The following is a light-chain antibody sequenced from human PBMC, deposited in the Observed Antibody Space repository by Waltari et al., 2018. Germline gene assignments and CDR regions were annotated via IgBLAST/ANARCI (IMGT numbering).Light chain of an antibody. CDR3: SVKRGSNTVV. CDR2: DVS. CDR1: SSEYYDY. V-gene: IGLV2-14*03. Sequence: QSALTQPASVSGSPGQSITTSCTGASSEYYDYVCWYPHHPGKAPKLMIYDVSNRPSGVSNRFSGSKSGSTASLTISGLQAEDEADYYCSVKRGSNTVVFGGGTKLTVL. J-gene: IGLJ2*01.